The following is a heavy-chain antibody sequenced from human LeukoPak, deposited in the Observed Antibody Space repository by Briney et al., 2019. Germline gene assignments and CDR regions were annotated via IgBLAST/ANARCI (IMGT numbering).Heavy chain of an antibody. D-gene: IGHD1-26*01. V-gene: IGHV3-23*01. CDR2: ISGSGGST. Sequence: GGSLRLSCAASGFTFSSYGMSWVRQAPGKGLEWVSAISGSGGSTYYADSVKGRFTISRDNSKNTLYLQMNSLRAEDTAVYYCAKEGGSYLTLDCDYWGQGTLVTVSS. CDR3: AKEGGSYLTLDCDY. J-gene: IGHJ4*02. CDR1: GFTFSSYG.